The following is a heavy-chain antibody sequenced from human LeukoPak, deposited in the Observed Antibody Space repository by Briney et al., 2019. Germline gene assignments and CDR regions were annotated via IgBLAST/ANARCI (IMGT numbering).Heavy chain of an antibody. CDR1: GFTVSSNY. V-gene: IGHV3-53*01. Sequence: GGSLRLSCAASGFTVSSNYMSWVRQAPGKGLEWVSVIYSGGSTYYADSVKGRFTISRDNSKNTLYLQMNSLRAEDTAVYYCAKDSYSDCSGGSCYSFDYWGQGTLVTVSS. CDR3: AKDSYSDCSGGSCYSFDY. D-gene: IGHD2-15*01. J-gene: IGHJ4*02. CDR2: IYSGGST.